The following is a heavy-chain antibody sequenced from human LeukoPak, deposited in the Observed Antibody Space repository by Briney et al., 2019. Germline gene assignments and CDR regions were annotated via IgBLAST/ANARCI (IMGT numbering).Heavy chain of an antibody. Sequence: SETLSLTCTVSGGSISSYYWSWIRQPPGKGLEWIGYIYYSGSTNYNPSLKSRVTISVDTSKNQFSLKLSSVTAADTAVYYCARGRNPSDAFDIWGQGTMVTVSS. CDR2: IYYSGST. V-gene: IGHV4-59*01. CDR1: GGSISSYY. D-gene: IGHD1-14*01. CDR3: ARGRNPSDAFDI. J-gene: IGHJ3*02.